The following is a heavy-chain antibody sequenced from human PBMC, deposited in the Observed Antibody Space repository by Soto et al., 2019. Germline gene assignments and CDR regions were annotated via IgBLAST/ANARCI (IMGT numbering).Heavy chain of an antibody. D-gene: IGHD4-17*01. J-gene: IGHJ4*02. CDR3: AREYYGDRTFDY. Sequence: PSETLSLTCAVSGYSISSGYYWAWIRQPPGQGLEWFGSISHSGSTYYNPSLKSRVTISVDTSKNQFSLKLSSVTAADTAVYYCAREYYGDRTFDYWGQGTLVTVSS. CDR2: ISHSGST. V-gene: IGHV4-38-2*02. CDR1: GYSISSGYY.